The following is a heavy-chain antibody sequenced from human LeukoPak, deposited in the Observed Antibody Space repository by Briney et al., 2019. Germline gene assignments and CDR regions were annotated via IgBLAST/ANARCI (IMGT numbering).Heavy chain of an antibody. CDR2: ISYDGSNK. CDR3: ARESVLLWFGDY. D-gene: IGHD3-10*01. Sequence: GGSLRLSCAASGFTFSSYGMHWVRQAPGKGLEWVAVISYDGSNKYYADSVKGRFTIPRDNSKNTLYLQMNSLRAEDTAVYYCARESVLLWFGDYWGQGTLVTVSS. V-gene: IGHV3-30*19. CDR1: GFTFSSYG. J-gene: IGHJ4*02.